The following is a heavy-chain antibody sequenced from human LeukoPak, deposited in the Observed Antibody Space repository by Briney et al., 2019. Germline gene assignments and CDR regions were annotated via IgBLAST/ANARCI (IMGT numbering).Heavy chain of an antibody. D-gene: IGHD6-6*01. CDR3: ARDSSTRAYYYYMDV. V-gene: IGHV1-2*02. CDR2: INPNSGGT. J-gene: IGHJ6*03. Sequence: GASVKVSCKASGYTFTGYYMHWVRQAPGQGLEWMGWINPNSGGTNYAQKFQGRVTMTRDTSISTAYMELSRLRSDDTAVYYCARDSSTRAYYYYMDVWGKGTTVTVS. CDR1: GYTFTGYY.